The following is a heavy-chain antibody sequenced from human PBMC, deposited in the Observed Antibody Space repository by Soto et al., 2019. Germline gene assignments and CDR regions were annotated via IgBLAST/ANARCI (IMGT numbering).Heavy chain of an antibody. J-gene: IGHJ4*02. Sequence: ASVKVSCKASGYTFTSYGISWVRQAPGQGLEWMGWISPHNGNTHYAQNLQGRVTLTTDTSTSTAYMELRSLRSDDTAVYYCVRLYSGTYAVDYWGQGTLVTVSS. CDR3: VRLYSGTYAVDY. CDR1: GYTFTSYG. D-gene: IGHD1-26*01. V-gene: IGHV1-18*01. CDR2: ISPHNGNT.